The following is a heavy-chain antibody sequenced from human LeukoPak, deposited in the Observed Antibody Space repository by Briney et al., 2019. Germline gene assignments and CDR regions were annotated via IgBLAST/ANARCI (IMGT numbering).Heavy chain of an antibody. CDR1: GYTFTNYY. D-gene: IGHD4-17*01. J-gene: IGHJ6*04. Sequence: ASVKVSCKASGYTFTNYYIPWVRQAPGQGLEWMGVINPSGGSTTYAQKFQGRVTMTRDTSTSTLYMELRSLRSEDTAVYYCARDPRSTVTKSFHYYYGLDVWGTGTTVTVSS. CDR2: INPSGGST. V-gene: IGHV1-46*01. CDR3: ARDPRSTVTKSFHYYYGLDV.